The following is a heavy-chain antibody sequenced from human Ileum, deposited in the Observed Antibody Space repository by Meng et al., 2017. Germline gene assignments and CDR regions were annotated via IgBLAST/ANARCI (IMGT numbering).Heavy chain of an antibody. J-gene: IGHJ4*02. CDR1: GYPCTSQS. D-gene: IGHD4-23*01. CDR3: ARHTGNFGLDF. CDR2: INTNTGNS. Sequence: QVVADSRKPGLAVQFSCNTSGYPCTSQSLNWVRQAPGQGLEWIGWINTNTGNSNYAPGFTGRFVFSLDTSVSTAYLQISSLNVEDTAVYYCARHTGNFGLDFWGQGTLVTVSS. V-gene: IGHV7-4-1*02.